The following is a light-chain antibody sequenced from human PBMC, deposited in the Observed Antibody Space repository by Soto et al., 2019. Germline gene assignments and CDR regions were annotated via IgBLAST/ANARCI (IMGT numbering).Light chain of an antibody. CDR3: SSYAGNTVI. CDR1: SSDVGSYNL. CDR2: EGS. V-gene: IGLV2-23*01. J-gene: IGLJ2*01. Sequence: QSVLTQPASVSGSPGQSITISCTGTSSDVGSYNLVSWYQQHPGKAPKLVIFEGSKRPSGVSNRFSGSKSDNTASLTISGLQAEDEAEYYCSSYAGNTVIFGGGTQLTVL.